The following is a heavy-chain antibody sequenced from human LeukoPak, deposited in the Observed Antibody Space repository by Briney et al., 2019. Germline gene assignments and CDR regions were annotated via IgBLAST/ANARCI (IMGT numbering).Heavy chain of an antibody. V-gene: IGHV1-69*06. Sequence: ASVKVSCKASGGTFSSYAISWVRQAPGQGLEWMRRIIPIFGTANYAQKFQGRVTITADKSTSTAYMELRSLRSDDTAVYYCARDTGHFWSGSRPQEDYWGQGTLVTVSS. CDR2: IIPIFGTA. J-gene: IGHJ4*02. CDR1: GGTFSSYA. CDR3: ARDTGHFWSGSRPQEDY. D-gene: IGHD3-3*02.